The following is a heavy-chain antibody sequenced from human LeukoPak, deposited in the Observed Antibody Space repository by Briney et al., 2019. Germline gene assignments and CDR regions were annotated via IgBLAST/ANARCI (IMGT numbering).Heavy chain of an antibody. CDR3: ATDFRAGVIYAFDF. V-gene: IGHV1-24*01. J-gene: IGHJ3*01. D-gene: IGHD3-22*01. CDR1: RYSLNTLS. CDR2: VDSEDGET. Sequence: ASVKVSCKVSRYSLNTLSIHWVRQASGKGLEWLGHVDSEDGETKYAQRFQGRVTMTEDRSTDTAYMELSSLTSEDTAVYYCATDFRAGVIYAFDFWGQGTMVGVSS.